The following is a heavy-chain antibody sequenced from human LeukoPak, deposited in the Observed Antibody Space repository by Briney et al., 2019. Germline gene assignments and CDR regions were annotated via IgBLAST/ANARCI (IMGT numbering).Heavy chain of an antibody. J-gene: IGHJ6*03. D-gene: IGHD2-2*02. CDR1: GGSISSGDYY. V-gene: IGHV4-61*02. CDR3: ARGYCSSTSCYTSNYYYMDV. Sequence: PSETLSLTCTVSGGSISSGDYYWSWIRQPAGKGLEWIGRIYTSGSTNYNPSLKSRVTISVDTSKNQFSLKLSSVTAADTAVYYCARGYCSSTSCYTSNYYYMDVWGKGTTVTVSS. CDR2: IYTSGST.